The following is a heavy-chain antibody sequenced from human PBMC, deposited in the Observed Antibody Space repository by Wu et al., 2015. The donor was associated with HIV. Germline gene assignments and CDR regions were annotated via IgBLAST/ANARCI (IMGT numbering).Heavy chain of an antibody. J-gene: IGHJ5*02. V-gene: IGHV1-69*05. Sequence: QVQLVQSGADVKKPGSSVKVSCKASGGTFSSYGITWVRQAPGQGLEWMGGIIPMFGTSDYAQKFQGRVTITTDESTSIAYMELSSLRSEDTAVYYCALRPSVADWFDPWGQGTLVTVSS. CDR3: ALRPSVADWFDP. CDR2: IIPMFGTS. CDR1: GGTFSSYG.